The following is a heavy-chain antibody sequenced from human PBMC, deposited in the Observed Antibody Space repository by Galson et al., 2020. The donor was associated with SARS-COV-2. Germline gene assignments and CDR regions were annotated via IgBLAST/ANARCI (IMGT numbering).Heavy chain of an antibody. CDR2: IDWDNNK. V-gene: IGHV2-70*11. CDR1: GFSLSSRGMC. CDR3: ARIGSRKVGGTGRGGAFDI. D-gene: IGHD6-19*01. J-gene: IGHJ3*02. Sequence: ESGPTLVKPTQTLTLTCTFSGFSLSSRGMCVSWIRQPPGKALEWLARIDWDNNKYYNTSLKTRLTISKDTSKNQVVLTMTNMDPVDTATYYCARIGSRKVGGTGRGGAFDIWGQGTMVTVSS.